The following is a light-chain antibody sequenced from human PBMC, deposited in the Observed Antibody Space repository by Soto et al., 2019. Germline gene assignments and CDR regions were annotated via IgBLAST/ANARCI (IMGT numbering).Light chain of an antibody. J-gene: IGKJ1*01. CDR3: MQALQTPWT. CDR1: QSLLHSNGYNC. CDR2: LGS. V-gene: IGKV2-28*01. Sequence: DIVMTQSPLSLAVTPGEPASSSCRSSQSLLHSNGYNCLDWYLQKPGQSPQLLIYLGSNRASGVPDRFSGRGSGTDFTLKISRVEAEDVGVYCCMQALQTPWTFGQGTKVEIK.